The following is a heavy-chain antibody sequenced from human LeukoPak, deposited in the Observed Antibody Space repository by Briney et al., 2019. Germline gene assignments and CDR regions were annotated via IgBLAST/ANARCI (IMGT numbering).Heavy chain of an antibody. V-gene: IGHV3-7*03. J-gene: IGHJ6*03. CDR3: VRMPGTTVTGYYMDV. CDR1: GFTFTKYW. CDR2: IKQDGSEK. Sequence: GDSLRLSCAASGFTFTKYWMSWVRQAPGKGLEWVANIKQDGSEKYYVDSVKGRFTISRDNAKNSLYLQMNSLRSEDTAVYYCVRMPGTTVTGYYMDVWGKGTTVTVSS. D-gene: IGHD4-11*01.